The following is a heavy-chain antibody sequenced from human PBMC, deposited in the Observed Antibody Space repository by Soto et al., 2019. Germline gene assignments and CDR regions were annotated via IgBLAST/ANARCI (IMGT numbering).Heavy chain of an antibody. J-gene: IGHJ4*02. Sequence: SETLSLTCTVSGGSISSSSYYWGWIRQPPGKGLEWIGSIYYSGSTYYNPSLKSRVTISVDTSKNQFSLKLSSVTAADTAVYYCARPVPGELSLYDYWGQGTLVTVSS. D-gene: IGHD3-16*02. CDR2: IYYSGST. CDR3: ARPVPGELSLYDY. V-gene: IGHV4-39*01. CDR1: GGSISSSSYY.